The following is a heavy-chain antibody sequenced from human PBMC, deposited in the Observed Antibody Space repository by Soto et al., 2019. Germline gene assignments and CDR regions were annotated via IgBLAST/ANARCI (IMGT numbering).Heavy chain of an antibody. D-gene: IGHD4-4*01. CDR2: ISYDGSKT. CDR3: ARDRDSSYFPPPYYFDS. J-gene: IGHJ4*02. CDR1: AFTFRSYT. Sequence: QVQLVESGGGVVQPGRSLRLSCAASAFTFRSYTMHWVRQAPGKGLEWVATISYDGSKTKYADSVRGRFTISRDNSKSTLFLQMDSLRPEDTAVYSCARDRDSSYFPPPYYFDSWGQGTLVTVSS. V-gene: IGHV3-30*04.